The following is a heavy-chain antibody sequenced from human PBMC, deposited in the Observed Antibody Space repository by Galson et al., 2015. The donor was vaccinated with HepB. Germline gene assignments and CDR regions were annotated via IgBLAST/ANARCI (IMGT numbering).Heavy chain of an antibody. CDR1: GFTFSTYA. V-gene: IGHV3-23*01. J-gene: IGHJ4*02. CDR3: AKEHPVDRVATIVNSFDY. Sequence: SLRLSCAASGFTFSTYAMSWVRQAPGKGLEWVSLISDSGGSTYYAASVKGRFTISRDNSKNTLFLQMNSLRAADTAVYYCAKEHPVDRVATIVNSFDYWGQGTLVTVSS. D-gene: IGHD5-12*01. CDR2: ISDSGGST.